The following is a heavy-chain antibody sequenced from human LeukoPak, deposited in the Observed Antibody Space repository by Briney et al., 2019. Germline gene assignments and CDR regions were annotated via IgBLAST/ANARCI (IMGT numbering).Heavy chain of an antibody. J-gene: IGHJ4*02. V-gene: IGHV4-39*07. CDR2: IYYSGST. CDR3: ARASSEWFLAVAGTVFDY. D-gene: IGHD6-19*01. Sequence: SETLSLTCTVSGGSISSSSYYWGWIRQPPGKGLEWIGSIYYSGSTYYNPSLKSRVTISVDTSKNQFSLKLSSVTAADTAVYYCARASSEWFLAVAGTVFDYWGQGTLVTVSS. CDR1: GGSISSSSYY.